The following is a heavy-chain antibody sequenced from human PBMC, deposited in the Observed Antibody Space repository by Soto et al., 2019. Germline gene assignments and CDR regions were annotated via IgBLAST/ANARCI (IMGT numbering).Heavy chain of an antibody. Sequence: GASVKVSCKASGYTFTIYSITWVRQAPGQGLEWMGWISTYNGNTKYAQKLQGRVTMTTDTSTTTAYMELRSLRSDDTAVYYCARDPEIFDYWGQGTLVNIFDYCGEGTLVTVSS. D-gene: IGHD3-9*01. V-gene: IGHV1-18*01. CDR1: GYTFTIYS. J-gene: IGHJ4*01. CDR3: ARDPEIFDYWGQGTLVNIFDY. CDR2: ISTYNGNT.